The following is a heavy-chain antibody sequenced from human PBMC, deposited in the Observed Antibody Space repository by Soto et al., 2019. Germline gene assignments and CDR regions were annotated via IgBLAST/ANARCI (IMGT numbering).Heavy chain of an antibody. V-gene: IGHV3-48*02. Sequence: PGGSLRPSCAASGFTFSSYSMNWVRQAPGKGLEWVSYISSSSSTIYYADSVKGRFTISRDNAKNSLYLQMNSLRDEDTAVYYCARGIKVMVYALPYYYYGMDVWGQGTTVTVSS. D-gene: IGHD2-8*01. J-gene: IGHJ6*02. CDR1: GFTFSSYS. CDR3: ARGIKVMVYALPYYYYGMDV. CDR2: ISSSSSTI.